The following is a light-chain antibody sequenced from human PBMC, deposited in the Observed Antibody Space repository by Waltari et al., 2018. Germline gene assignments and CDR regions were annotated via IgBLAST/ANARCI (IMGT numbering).Light chain of an antibody. CDR3: QQRSNGLT. CDR1: QSVGVS. CDR2: DAS. Sequence: EIVLTQSPATMSLSPGERAPLSCRASQSVGVSLAWYQQKPGQAPRLLIFDASSRATGIPARFSGSGSGTDFTLTISSLEPEDFAVYYCQQRSNGLTFGGGTRVEIK. V-gene: IGKV3-11*01. J-gene: IGKJ4*01.